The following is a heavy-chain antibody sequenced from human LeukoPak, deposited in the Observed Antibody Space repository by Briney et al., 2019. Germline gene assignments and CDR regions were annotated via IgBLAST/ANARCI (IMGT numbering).Heavy chain of an antibody. CDR2: IYSSGST. CDR3: ARHKPGYDILTGLLYYFDY. D-gene: IGHD3-9*01. V-gene: IGHV4-59*08. J-gene: IGHJ4*02. CDR1: GGSIRGYY. Sequence: ASETLSLTCNVSGGSIRGYYWSWIRQPPGKGLEWIGYIYSSGSTNYNPSLKSRVTMSVDTSKNQFSLKLSSVTAADTAVYYCARHKPGYDILTGLLYYFDYWGQGTLVTVSS.